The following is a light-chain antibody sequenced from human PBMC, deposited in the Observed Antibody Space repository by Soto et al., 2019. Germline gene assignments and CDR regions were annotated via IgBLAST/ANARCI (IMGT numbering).Light chain of an antibody. CDR1: QSISSW. CDR2: DAS. Sequence: DIQMTQSPSTLSASLGDRVTITCRASQSISSWLAWYQQKPGKAPKLLIYDASSLESGVPSRFSGSGPATEFTLTISSLQPDDFATYYCQQYNSYWTFGQGTKVDIK. J-gene: IGKJ1*01. V-gene: IGKV1-5*01. CDR3: QQYNSYWT.